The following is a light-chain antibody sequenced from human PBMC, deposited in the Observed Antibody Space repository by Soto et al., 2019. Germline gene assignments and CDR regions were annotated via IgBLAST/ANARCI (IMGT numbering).Light chain of an antibody. CDR2: AAS. Sequence: DIQMTQSPSSLSASVGDRVTISCRARQSISTYLNWYQQKPGKAPRLLIYAASTVQTGVPPRFSGSGSGTDFTLTSSSLRLDDIATYFCQQSYSAPPWTFGQGTKVEIK. CDR3: QQSYSAPPWT. V-gene: IGKV1-39*01. CDR1: QSISTY. J-gene: IGKJ1*01.